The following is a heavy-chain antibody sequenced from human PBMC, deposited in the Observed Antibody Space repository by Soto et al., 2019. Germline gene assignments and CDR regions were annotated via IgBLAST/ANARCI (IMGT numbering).Heavy chain of an antibody. CDR1: GYTFINYG. CDR3: ARDSQLGL. D-gene: IGHD3-10*01. V-gene: IGHV1-18*01. Sequence: LVQSGPEVKTSGASVKVSCKASGYTFINYGVSWVRQAPGQGLEWMGWINPLNGNTNYTQKFQGRVSMTTDTSTTTAYMELRSLSSDDTAVFYCARDSQLGLWGKGTLVSVSS. J-gene: IGHJ4*02. CDR2: INPLNGNT.